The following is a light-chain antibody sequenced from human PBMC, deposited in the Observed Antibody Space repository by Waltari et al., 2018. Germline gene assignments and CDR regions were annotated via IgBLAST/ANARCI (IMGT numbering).Light chain of an antibody. V-gene: IGLV3-21*02. J-gene: IGLJ2*01. Sequence: SGVLTQPPSVSVAPGQTAKITCRGATIDNKPVNWHQQKPGQAPVLVIYDDSDRPSGIPERFSGSNSGNTATLTISRVEAGDEADYFCQVWDRSNEDAHPYGVFGGGTKLTVL. CDR2: DDS. CDR3: QVWDRSNEDAHPYGV. CDR1: TIDNKP.